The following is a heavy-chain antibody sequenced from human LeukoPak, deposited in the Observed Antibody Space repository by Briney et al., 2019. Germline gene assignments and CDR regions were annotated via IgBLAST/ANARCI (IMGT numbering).Heavy chain of an antibody. CDR1: GFTFSSYA. CDR3: AMRGTSYVFDY. CDR2: ISDSGGST. J-gene: IGHJ4*02. D-gene: IGHD3-16*01. Sequence: GESLRLSCEASGFTFSSYAMSWVRQAPGKGLEWVSAISDSGGSTSYADSVKGRFTISRDNSKNTLFLQMNSLRAEDMAVYYCAMRGTSYVFDYWGQGTLVTVSS. V-gene: IGHV3-23*01.